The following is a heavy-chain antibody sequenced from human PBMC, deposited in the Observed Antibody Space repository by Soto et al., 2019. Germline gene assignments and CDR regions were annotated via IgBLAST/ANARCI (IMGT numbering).Heavy chain of an antibody. CDR2: IYYTWST. CDR3: ERYSFSGSNWSKFDY. V-gene: IGHV4-31*03. J-gene: IGHJ4*02. CDR1: GVTVSSGAYY. D-gene: IGHD6-13*01. Sequence: TLSLTCPVSGVTVSSGAYYWSWIRQRPGKGLEWIGNIYYTWSTYYSPSLKSRVVISLDTSKNQFSLSLSSVTAADTAIYYCERYSFSGSNWSKFDYWGQGTLVTVYS.